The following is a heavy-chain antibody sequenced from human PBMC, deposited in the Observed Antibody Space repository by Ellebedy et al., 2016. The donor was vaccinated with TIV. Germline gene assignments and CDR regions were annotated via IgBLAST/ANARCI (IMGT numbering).Heavy chain of an antibody. Sequence: GGSLRLSXAASGFTFDDYAMHWVRQAPGKGLEWVSGISWNSGSIGYADSVKGRFTISRDNAKNSLYLQMNSLRAEDTALYYCAKGQNLGYCSSTSCFYDYWGQGTLVTVSS. D-gene: IGHD2-2*01. CDR2: ISWNSGSI. CDR1: GFTFDDYA. J-gene: IGHJ4*02. CDR3: AKGQNLGYCSSTSCFYDY. V-gene: IGHV3-9*01.